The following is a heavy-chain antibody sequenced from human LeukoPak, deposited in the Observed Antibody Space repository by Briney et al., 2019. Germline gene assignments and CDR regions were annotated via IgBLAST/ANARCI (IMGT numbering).Heavy chain of an antibody. CDR1: GDSISSYY. CDR2: IYASGST. D-gene: IGHD1-7*01. J-gene: IGHJ4*02. CDR3: ARGGTGSTGFDY. V-gene: IGHV4-4*07. Sequence: PSETLSLTCTVSGDSISSYYWTWIRQPAGKGLEWIGCIYASGSTNYNPSLKSRVTMSVDTSKNQFSLKLSSVTAADTATYYCARGGTGSTGFDYWGQGTLVTVSS.